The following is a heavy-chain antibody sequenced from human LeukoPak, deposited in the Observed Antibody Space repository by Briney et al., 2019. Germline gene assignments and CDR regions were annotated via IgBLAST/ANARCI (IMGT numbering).Heavy chain of an antibody. D-gene: IGHD5-18*01. CDR1: GVSFSGYY. CDR3: SPRGYSYGYQVY. CDR2: INHSGST. J-gene: IGHJ4*02. V-gene: IGHV4-34*01. Sequence: PSETLSLTCAVYGVSFSGYYWSWIRQPPGKGLEWIGEINHSGSTNYNPSLKSRVTISVDTSKNQFSLKLSSVTAADTAVYASSPRGYSYGYQVYWGQGTLVTVSS.